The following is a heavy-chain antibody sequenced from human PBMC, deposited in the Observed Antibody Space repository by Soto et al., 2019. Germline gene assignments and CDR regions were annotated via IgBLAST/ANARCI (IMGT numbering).Heavy chain of an antibody. CDR3: ARGPDFWSGYPANYYYMDV. Sequence: SVKVSCKASGGTFSSYTISWVRQAPGQGLEWMGRIIPILGIANYAQKFQGRVTITADKSTSTAYMELSSLRSEDTAVYYCARGPDFWSGYPANYYYMDVWGKGTTVTVSS. V-gene: IGHV1-69*02. D-gene: IGHD3-3*01. CDR2: IIPILGIA. J-gene: IGHJ6*03. CDR1: GGTFSSYT.